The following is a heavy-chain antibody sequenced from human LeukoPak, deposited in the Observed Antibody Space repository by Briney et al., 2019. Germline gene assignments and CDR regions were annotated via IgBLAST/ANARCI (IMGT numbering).Heavy chain of an antibody. V-gene: IGHV4-38-2*01. CDR1: GYSISSGYY. CDR2: IYHSGST. J-gene: IGHJ4*02. D-gene: IGHD3-10*01. CDR3: AGWFGEFGRAY. Sequence: NPSETLSLTCAVSGYSISSGYYWGWIRQPPGKGREWIGSIYHSGSTYYNPSLKSRVTMSVDTSKNQFSLKLSSVTAADTAVYYCAGWFGEFGRAYWGQGTLGTVSS.